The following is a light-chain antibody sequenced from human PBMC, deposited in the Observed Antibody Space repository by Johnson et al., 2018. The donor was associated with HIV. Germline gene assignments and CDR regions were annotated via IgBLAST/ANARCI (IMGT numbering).Light chain of an antibody. CDR1: TSNIGSNS. J-gene: IGLJ1*01. V-gene: IGLV1-51*01. CDR3: GTWDSSLSFYV. CDR2: DRN. Sequence: QSVLTQPPSVSAAPGQKVTISCSGNTSNIGSNSVSWYQHLPGIAPKLLVYDRNKRPSGIPDRFSGSKSGTSATLGITGLQPGDEADYYCGTWDSSLSFYVFGTGTKVTVL.